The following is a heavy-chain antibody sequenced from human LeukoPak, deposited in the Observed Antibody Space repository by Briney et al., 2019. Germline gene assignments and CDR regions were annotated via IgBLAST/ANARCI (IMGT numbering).Heavy chain of an antibody. Sequence: ASVKVTCKGSRWTFSSYAISWVRQAPGQGLEWMGRIIPIFGTANYAQKFQGSVTITTDESTSTAYMELSSLRSEDTAVYYCARGIADYGDHYYYYMDVWGKGTTVTVSS. D-gene: IGHD4-17*01. CDR1: RWTFSSYA. CDR3: ARGIADYGDHYYYYMDV. J-gene: IGHJ6*03. V-gene: IGHV1-69*05. CDR2: IIPIFGTA.